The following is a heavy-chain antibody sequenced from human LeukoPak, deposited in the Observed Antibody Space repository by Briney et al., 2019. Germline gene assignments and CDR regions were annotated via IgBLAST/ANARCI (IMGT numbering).Heavy chain of an antibody. V-gene: IGHV1-46*01. J-gene: IGHJ4*02. CDR2: INPSGGST. CDR1: GYIFTSYY. Sequence: ASVKVSCKASGYIFTSYYIHLVRQAPGQGLEWMGIINPSGGSTSYAQKFRDRLTMTRDTSTSTLYMELSSLRSEDTAVYYCAREPPPSYSGGREYYFDYWGQGTLVTVSS. D-gene: IGHD1-26*01. CDR3: AREPPPSYSGGREYYFDY.